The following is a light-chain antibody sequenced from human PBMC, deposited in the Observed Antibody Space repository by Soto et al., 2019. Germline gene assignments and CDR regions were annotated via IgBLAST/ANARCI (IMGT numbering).Light chain of an antibody. CDR2: DAS. J-gene: IGKJ4*01. CDR3: QKYDNYPLT. CDR1: QSISSW. V-gene: IGKV1-5*01. Sequence: DIQMTQSPSTLAASVGDRVTRTCRASQSISSWLAWYQQKPGKAPKLLIYDASSLESGVPSRFSGSGSGTEFTLTISSLQPDEFATYYCQKYDNYPLTVGGGTKVDIK.